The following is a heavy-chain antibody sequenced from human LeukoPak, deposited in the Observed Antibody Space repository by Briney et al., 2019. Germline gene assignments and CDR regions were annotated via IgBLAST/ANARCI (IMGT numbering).Heavy chain of an antibody. CDR3: ARHRPHCSSTSCQFDY. D-gene: IGHD2-2*01. Sequence: SETLSLTCTVSGGSISSSSYYWGWIRQPPGKGLEWIGEINHSGSTNYNPSLKSRVTISVDTSKNQFSLKLSSVTAADTAVYYCARHRPHCSSTSCQFDYWGQGTLVTVSS. CDR2: INHSGST. J-gene: IGHJ4*02. V-gene: IGHV4-39*01. CDR1: GGSISSSSYY.